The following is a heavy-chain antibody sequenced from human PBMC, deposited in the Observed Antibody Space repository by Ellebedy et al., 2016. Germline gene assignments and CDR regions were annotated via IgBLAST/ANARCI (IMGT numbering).Heavy chain of an antibody. V-gene: IGHV1-69*13. J-gene: IGHJ4*02. CDR2: IIPIFGTA. Sequence: ASVKVSCKASGGTFSSYAISWVRQAPGQGLEWMGGIIPIFGTANYAQKFQGRVTITADESTSTAYMELSSLRSEDTAVYYCARDLHSGSYSGFDYWGQGTLVTVSS. D-gene: IGHD1-26*01. CDR1: GGTFSSYA. CDR3: ARDLHSGSYSGFDY.